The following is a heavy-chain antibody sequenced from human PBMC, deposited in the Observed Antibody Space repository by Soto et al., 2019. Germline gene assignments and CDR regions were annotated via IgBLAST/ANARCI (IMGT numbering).Heavy chain of an antibody. CDR1: GFTFSSYS. D-gene: IGHD1-7*01. CDR2: ISSSSSTI. V-gene: IGHV3-48*02. CDR3: ATEAYNWNYVGYFDY. Sequence: QTGGSLRLSCAASGFTFSSYSMNWVRQAPGRGLEWVSYISSSSSTIYYADSVKGRFTISRDNAKNSLYLQMNSLRDEDTAVYYCATEAYNWNYVGYFDYWGQGTLVTVSS. J-gene: IGHJ4*02.